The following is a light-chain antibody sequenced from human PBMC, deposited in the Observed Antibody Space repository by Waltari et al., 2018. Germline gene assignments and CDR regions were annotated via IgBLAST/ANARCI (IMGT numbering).Light chain of an antibody. V-gene: IGKV4-1*01. CDR2: CAS. CDR1: QNVNNK. Sequence: DVVVTQSPDSLAVSLGERATINCKSSQNVNNKLAWYQQKPGQPPNLLIYCASTRASGVPDRFSVSGSGTDFTLTISSLQADDVAVCYCQQYDNTPFTFGPGTKVDIK. CDR3: QQYDNTPFT. J-gene: IGKJ3*01.